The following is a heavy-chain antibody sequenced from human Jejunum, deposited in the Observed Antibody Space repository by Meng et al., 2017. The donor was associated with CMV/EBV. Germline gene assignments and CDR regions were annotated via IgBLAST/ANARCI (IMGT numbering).Heavy chain of an antibody. Sequence: CAASGFTFSNFGMHWVRQAPGKGLEWVAIIWYDGTNKYYANSVKGRFTISRDNSKNTLYLQMNSLRAEDTAVYYCAKGGYIGSYYFDYWGQGTLVTVSS. V-gene: IGHV3-33*06. D-gene: IGHD1-26*01. CDR3: AKGGYIGSYYFDY. CDR1: GFTFSNFG. CDR2: IWYDGTNK. J-gene: IGHJ4*02.